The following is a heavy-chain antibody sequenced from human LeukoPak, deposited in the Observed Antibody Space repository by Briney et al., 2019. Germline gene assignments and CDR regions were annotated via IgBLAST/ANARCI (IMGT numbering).Heavy chain of an antibody. CDR2: IYYSGTA. CDR1: GGSISSGGYY. D-gene: IGHD4-17*01. Sequence: PSQTLSLTCTVSGGSISSGGYYWSWVRQHPEQGLEWIGYIYYSGTAYYNPSLKSRVTMSVDTSKNQFSLKLDSVTAADTAVYYCARSSNDHGVKFDYWGQGTLVTVSS. CDR3: ARSSNDHGVKFDY. V-gene: IGHV4-31*03. J-gene: IGHJ4*02.